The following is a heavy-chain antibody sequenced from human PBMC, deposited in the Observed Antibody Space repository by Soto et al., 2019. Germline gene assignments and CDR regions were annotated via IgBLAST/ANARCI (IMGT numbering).Heavy chain of an antibody. J-gene: IGHJ6*02. CDR3: EREGTSHSHTSYYYSGMDV. D-gene: IGHD3-10*01. Sequence: VKVSCKASGYTFTHYDISLVRQAPGQGLEWMGWISPYNGNTNYAEKVKGRLTMTTDTSTNTAYMDLRNLTSADTAVYYCEREGTSHSHTSYYYSGMDVWGQGTTVTVSS. CDR2: ISPYNGNT. V-gene: IGHV1-18*01. CDR1: GYTFTHYD.